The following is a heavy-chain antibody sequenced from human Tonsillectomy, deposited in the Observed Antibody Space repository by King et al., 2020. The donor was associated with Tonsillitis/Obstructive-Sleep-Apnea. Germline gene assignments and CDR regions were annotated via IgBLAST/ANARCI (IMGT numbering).Heavy chain of an antibody. J-gene: IGHJ4*02. CDR1: GGTFSSYA. CDR3: ARGGPYCSGGSCYPYFDY. V-gene: IGHV1-69*01. D-gene: IGHD2-15*01. Sequence: QLVQSGAEVKKPGSSVKVSCKASGGTFSSYAISWVRQAPGQGLEWMGGIIPIFGTANYAQKFQGRVTITADESTSTAYMELSSLRSEDTAVYYCARGGPYCSGGSCYPYFDYWGQGTLVTVSS. CDR2: IIPIFGTA.